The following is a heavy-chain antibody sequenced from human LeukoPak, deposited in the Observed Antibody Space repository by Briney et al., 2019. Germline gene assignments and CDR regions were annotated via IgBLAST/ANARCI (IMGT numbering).Heavy chain of an antibody. D-gene: IGHD1-26*01. CDR3: AKTLELAEYFQH. J-gene: IGHJ1*01. CDR2: INAGNGNT. Sequence: ASVKVSCKASGYTFTSYAMHWVRQAPGQRLEWMGWINAGNGNTKYSQEFQGRVTITRDTSASTAYMELSSLRSEDTAVYYCAKTLELAEYFQHWGQGTLVTVSS. CDR1: GYTFTSYA. V-gene: IGHV1-3*03.